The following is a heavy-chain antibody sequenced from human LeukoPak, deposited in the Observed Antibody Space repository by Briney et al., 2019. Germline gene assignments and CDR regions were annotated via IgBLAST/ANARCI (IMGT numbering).Heavy chain of an antibody. Sequence: GASVTVSCKASGYTFTGYYMHWVRQAPGQGLEWMGWINPNSGGTNYAQKFQGRVTMTRDTSISTAYMELSRLRSDDKAVYYCAKDRADADWYYYYYMDVWGKGTTVTVSS. J-gene: IGHJ6*03. V-gene: IGHV1-2*02. CDR3: AKDRADADWYYYYYMDV. CDR1: GYTFTGYY. D-gene: IGHD2-21*01. CDR2: INPNSGGT.